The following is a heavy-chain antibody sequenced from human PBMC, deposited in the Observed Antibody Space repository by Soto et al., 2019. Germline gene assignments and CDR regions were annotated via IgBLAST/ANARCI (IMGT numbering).Heavy chain of an antibody. J-gene: IGHJ5*02. CDR1: GGSISSGGYS. CDR2: IYHSGST. D-gene: IGHD6-6*01. CDR3: ARGVEYSSSVNWFDP. V-gene: IGHV4-30-2*01. Sequence: SETLSLTCAVSGGSISSGGYSWSWIRQPPGKGLEWIGYIYHSGSTYYNPSLKSRVTISVDRSKNQFSLKLSSETAADTAVYYCARGVEYSSSVNWFDPWGQGTLVTVSS.